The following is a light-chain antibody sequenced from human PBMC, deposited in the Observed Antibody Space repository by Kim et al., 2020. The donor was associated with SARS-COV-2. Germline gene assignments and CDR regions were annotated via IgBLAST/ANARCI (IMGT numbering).Light chain of an antibody. CDR3: QQSYTSPLT. CDR2: AAS. Sequence: ISNYLNWYQQKPGRAPKLLIYAASSLQGGVPSRFSGSGSGTDFTLTIGSLQPEDFATYYCQQSYTSPLTFGGGTKVDIK. V-gene: IGKV1-39*01. J-gene: IGKJ4*01. CDR1: ISNY.